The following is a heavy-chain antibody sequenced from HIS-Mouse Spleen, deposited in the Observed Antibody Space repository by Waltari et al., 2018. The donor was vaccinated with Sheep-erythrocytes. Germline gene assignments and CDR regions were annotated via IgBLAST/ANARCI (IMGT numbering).Heavy chain of an antibody. CDR3: AHSVHTIFGVVTHNWFDP. CDR1: GFSLSTSGVG. CDR2: IYWDDDK. D-gene: IGHD3-3*01. V-gene: IGHV2-5*02. Sequence: QITLKESGPTLVKPTQTLTLTCTFSGFSLSTSGVGVGWIRQPPGKALEWLALIYWDDDKRDSPSLKSRLTITKDTSKNQVVLTMTNMDPVDTATYYCAHSVHTIFGVVTHNWFDPWCQGTLVTVSS. J-gene: IGHJ5*02.